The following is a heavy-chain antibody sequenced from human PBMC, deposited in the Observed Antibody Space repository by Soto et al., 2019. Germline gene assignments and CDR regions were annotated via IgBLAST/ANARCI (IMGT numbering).Heavy chain of an antibody. CDR3: ATESAVGAPYSFDY. J-gene: IGHJ4*02. Sequence: ASVKVSCKVSGYTLTELSMHWVRQAPGKGLEWMGGFDPEDGETIYAQKFQGRVTMTEDTSTDTAYMELSSLRSEDTAVYYCATESAVGAPYSFDYWGQGTLVTVSS. V-gene: IGHV1-24*01. CDR1: GYTLTELS. D-gene: IGHD1-26*01. CDR2: FDPEDGET.